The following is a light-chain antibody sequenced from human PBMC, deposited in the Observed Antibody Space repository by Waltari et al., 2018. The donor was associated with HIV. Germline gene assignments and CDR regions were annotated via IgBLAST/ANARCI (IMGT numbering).Light chain of an antibody. V-gene: IGKV3-20*01. CDR1: QSINNNY. Sequence: EIVLTQSPGTLSVSPGERATLSCRASQSINNNYLAWYQQKPGQAPRLLIYGASTKATGTPDRFSGSGSGTDFTLTISRLEPEDFALYYCQQYVDSPKTFGQGTKLEIK. CDR3: QQYVDSPKT. J-gene: IGKJ2*01. CDR2: GAS.